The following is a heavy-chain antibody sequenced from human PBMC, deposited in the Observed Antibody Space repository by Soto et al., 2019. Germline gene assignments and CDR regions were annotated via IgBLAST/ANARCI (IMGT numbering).Heavy chain of an antibody. CDR3: ARSFSDWYYFDY. J-gene: IGHJ4*02. D-gene: IGHD3-9*01. CDR1: GGSISSGGYY. CDR2: IYHSGAT. V-gene: IGHV4-61*08. Sequence: PSETLSLTCTVSGGSISSGGYYWSWIRQHPGKGLEWIGYIYHSGATNYNPSLKSRVTISIDTSKNQFSLNLNSVTAADTAIYFCARSFSDWYYFDYWGLGTLVTVSS.